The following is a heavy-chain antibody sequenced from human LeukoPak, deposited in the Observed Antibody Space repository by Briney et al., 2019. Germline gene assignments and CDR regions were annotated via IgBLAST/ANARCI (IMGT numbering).Heavy chain of an antibody. CDR2: IYYSGST. CDR3: ARDRCGRWFDP. Sequence: SETLSLTCTVSGGSISSSSYHWGWLRQPPGKGLEWIGSIYYSGSTYYNPSLKSRVTISVDTSKNQFSLKLSSVTAADTAVYYCARDRCGRWFDPWGQGTLVTVSS. D-gene: IGHD1-26*01. CDR1: GGSISSSSYH. J-gene: IGHJ5*02. V-gene: IGHV4-39*07.